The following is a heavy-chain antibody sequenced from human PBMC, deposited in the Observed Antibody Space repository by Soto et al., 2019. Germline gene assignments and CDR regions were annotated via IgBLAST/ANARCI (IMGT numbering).Heavy chain of an antibody. V-gene: IGHV4-4*02. Sequence: SETLSLTCAVSGGSISSDYWWTWVRQPPGKGLEWIGEIYHSGSTNSNPSLKSRVTISVDKSQNQFSLNLSSVTAADTAVYYCARLFFGSSSFYDDLRRDGFDIWGPGTVVS. CDR1: GGSISSDYW. D-gene: IGHD4-17*01. CDR2: IYHSGST. J-gene: IGHJ3*02. CDR3: ARLFFGSSSFYDDLRRDGFDI.